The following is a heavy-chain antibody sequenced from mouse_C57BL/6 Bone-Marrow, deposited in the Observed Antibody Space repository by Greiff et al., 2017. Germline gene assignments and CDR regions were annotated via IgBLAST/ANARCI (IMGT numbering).Heavy chain of an antibody. CDR3: ARGGNYGGYYFDY. CDR2: FLPYNDDT. Sequence: QVQLQQSGADLVKPGASVTMSCTASGYTFTTYPIEWLNQNPGKSLEWIGNFLPYNDDTKYNEKFKGKATLTVEKSSSTVYLEGSRLTSDDSAVYDCARGGNYGGYYFDYWGQGTTLTVSA. J-gene: IGHJ2*01. D-gene: IGHD2-1*01. CDR1: GYTFTTYP. V-gene: IGHV1-47*01.